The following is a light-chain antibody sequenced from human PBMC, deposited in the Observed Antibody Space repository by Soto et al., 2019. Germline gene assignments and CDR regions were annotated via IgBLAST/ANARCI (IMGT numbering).Light chain of an antibody. CDR2: AAS. CDR3: QQSYSSPRT. J-gene: IGKJ1*01. CDR1: QSIGTY. Sequence: DIQMTQSPSSLSASVGDRVTISCRASQSIGTYLNWYLQKPGRAPKLQIYAASNLQSGVPSRFSGSGSGTDFTLTISSLQPEDFGTYFCQQSYSSPRTFGQGTKVEIK. V-gene: IGKV1-39*01.